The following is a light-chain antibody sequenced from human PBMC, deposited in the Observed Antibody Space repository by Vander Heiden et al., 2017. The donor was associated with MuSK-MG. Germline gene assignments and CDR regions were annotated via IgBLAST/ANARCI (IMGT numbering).Light chain of an antibody. CDR2: DAS. Sequence: DIQMTQAPSTLSASVRDRVTITCRANQTINTWLAWYQQKPGKAPRLLISDASSLESGVPKRFRGSGSGTVFTLTISSLQPNDFAAYYCQQYEKSWWTFGQGTKVEIK. CDR3: QQYEKSWWT. V-gene: IGKV1-5*01. J-gene: IGKJ1*01. CDR1: QTINTW.